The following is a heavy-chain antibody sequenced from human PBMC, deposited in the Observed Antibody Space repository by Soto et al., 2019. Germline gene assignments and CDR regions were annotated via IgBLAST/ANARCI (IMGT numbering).Heavy chain of an antibody. D-gene: IGHD3-10*01. CDR1: GFSLSTREVG. CDR3: AHRASYYGSGSDYTH. J-gene: IGHJ4*02. Sequence: QITLKESGPTLVKPTQTLTLTCTFSGFSLSTREVGVGWIRQPPGKALEWLALIYWDDDKRYRPSLKSRLTIAKDTSKNLVILIMTNMDPEDTASHYRAHRASYYGSGSDYTHWGQGILVTVSS. V-gene: IGHV2-5*02. CDR2: IYWDDDK.